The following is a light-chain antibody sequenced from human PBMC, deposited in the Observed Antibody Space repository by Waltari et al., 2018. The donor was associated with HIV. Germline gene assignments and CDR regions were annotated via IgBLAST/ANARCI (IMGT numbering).Light chain of an antibody. J-gene: IGKJ5*01. V-gene: IGKV3-11*01. CDR2: DAS. CDR1: ESVHKY. CDR3: QHRVSWPPIT. Sequence: DIMLTQSPATLSLSPGERATLPCRASESVHKYLVWFQQKPGQAPRLVIYDASNRATGIPARFSGSGSGTDFTLSITNVEPEDFAVYYCQHRVSWPPITFGQGTRLE.